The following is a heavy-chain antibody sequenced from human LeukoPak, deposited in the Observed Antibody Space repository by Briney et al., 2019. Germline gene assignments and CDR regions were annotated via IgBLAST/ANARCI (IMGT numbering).Heavy chain of an antibody. CDR1: GGSISSGGYY. V-gene: IGHV4-31*03. J-gene: IGHJ5*02. CDR3: ARGIVVAPAAIDWFDP. CDR2: IYYSGST. D-gene: IGHD2-2*01. Sequence: PSETLSLTCTVSGGSISSGGYYWSWIRQHPGKGLEWIGYIYYSGSTYYNPSLKSRVTISVDTTKNQFSLKLSSVTAADTAVYYCARGIVVAPAAIDWFDPWGQGTLVTVSS.